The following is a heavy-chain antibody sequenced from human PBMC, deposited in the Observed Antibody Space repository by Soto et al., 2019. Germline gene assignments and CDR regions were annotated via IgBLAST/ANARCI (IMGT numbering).Heavy chain of an antibody. Sequence: GGSLRLSCAASGFTFSSSAMSWVRQAPGKGLEWVSAISGSGGSTYYADSVKGRFTSSRDNSKNTLYLQMNSLRAEDTAVYYCAKVGYDFWSGYYFDYWGQGTLVTVSS. J-gene: IGHJ4*02. V-gene: IGHV3-23*01. CDR1: GFTFSSSA. CDR2: ISGSGGST. D-gene: IGHD3-3*01. CDR3: AKVGYDFWSGYYFDY.